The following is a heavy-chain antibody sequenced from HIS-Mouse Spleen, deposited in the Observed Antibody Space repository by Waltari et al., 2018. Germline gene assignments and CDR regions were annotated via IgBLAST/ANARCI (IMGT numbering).Heavy chain of an antibody. D-gene: IGHD1-26*01. CDR1: GGSISSYY. CDR3: AVGSYYPKFDY. V-gene: IGHV4-59*01. CDR2: IYYSGST. J-gene: IGHJ4*02. Sequence: QVQLQESGPGLVKPSETLSLTCTVSGGSISSYYWSWIRQPPGKGLEWIGYIYYSGSTNYNPSLKSRVTISVDTSKNQFSLKLSSVTAADTAVYYCAVGSYYPKFDYWGQGTLVTVSS.